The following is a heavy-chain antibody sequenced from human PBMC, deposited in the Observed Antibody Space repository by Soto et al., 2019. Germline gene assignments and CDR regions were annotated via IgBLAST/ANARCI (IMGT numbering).Heavy chain of an antibody. CDR1: GGSFSGYY. D-gene: IGHD5-12*01. V-gene: IGHV4-34*01. CDR3: ARGRDGYNSDYFDY. J-gene: IGHJ4*02. Sequence: SKTLSLTCAVYGGSFSGYYWSWIRQPPGKGLEWIGEINHSGSTNYNPSLKSRVTISVDTSKNQFSLKLSSVTAADTAVYYCARGRDGYNSDYFDYWGQGTLIPFSS. CDR2: INHSGST.